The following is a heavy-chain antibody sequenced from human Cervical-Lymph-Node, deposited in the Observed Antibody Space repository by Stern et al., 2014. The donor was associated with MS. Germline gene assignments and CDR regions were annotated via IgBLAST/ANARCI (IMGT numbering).Heavy chain of an antibody. V-gene: IGHV3-7*01. J-gene: IGHJ5*02. CDR1: GFTFTRSS. CDR3: ARFWDRSTYGLDYFDP. CDR2: IKYDGSEK. Sequence: QLVQSGGGLVQPGGSLRLSCAASGFTFTRSSMSWVRQAPGKGLEWVANIKYDGSEKYNVDSVKGRFTISRDNAKNSVYLQMDSLRAEDTAVYYCARFWDRSTYGLDYFDPWGQGTLVTVSS. D-gene: IGHD3-10*01.